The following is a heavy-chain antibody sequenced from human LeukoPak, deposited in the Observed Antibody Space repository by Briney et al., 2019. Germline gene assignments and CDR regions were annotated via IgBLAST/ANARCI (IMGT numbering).Heavy chain of an antibody. CDR1: GGSISSYY. Sequence: SETLSLTCTASGGSISSYYWSWIRQPAGKGLEWIGRVYASGTTFYNPSLKSRVTMLVDTSKNQFSLKLNSVTAADTAVYYCARGGNYYDSSSYYYFDYWGQGTLVTVSS. J-gene: IGHJ4*02. CDR2: VYASGTT. V-gene: IGHV4-4*07. CDR3: ARGGNYYDSSSYYYFDY. D-gene: IGHD3-22*01.